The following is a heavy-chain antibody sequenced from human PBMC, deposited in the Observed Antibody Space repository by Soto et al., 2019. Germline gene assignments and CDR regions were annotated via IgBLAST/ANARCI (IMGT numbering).Heavy chain of an antibody. V-gene: IGHV4-39*01. CDR3: ASQRRGDSSSSWALNDY. CDR1: GGSISSSSYY. Sequence: SETLSLTCTVSGGSISSSSYYWGWIRQPPGKGLEWIGSIYYSGGTYYNPSLKSRVTISVDTSKNQFSLKLSSVTAADTAVYYCASQRRGDSSSSWALNDYWGQGTLVTVSS. J-gene: IGHJ4*02. D-gene: IGHD6-6*01. CDR2: IYYSGGT.